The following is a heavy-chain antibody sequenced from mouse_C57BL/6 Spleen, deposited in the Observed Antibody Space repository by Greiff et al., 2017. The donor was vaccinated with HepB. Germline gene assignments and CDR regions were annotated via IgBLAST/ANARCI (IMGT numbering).Heavy chain of an antibody. CDR3: ARDTTVAY. D-gene: IGHD1-1*01. V-gene: IGHV1-64*01. Sequence: VQLQQPGAELVKPGASVKLSCKASGYTFTSYWMHWVKQRPGQGLEWIGMIHPNSGSTNYNEKCKSKATLTVDKSSSTAYMRLSSLTSEVSAVYYCARDTTVAYWGQGTLVTVSA. CDR2: IHPNSGST. J-gene: IGHJ3*01. CDR1: GYTFTSYW.